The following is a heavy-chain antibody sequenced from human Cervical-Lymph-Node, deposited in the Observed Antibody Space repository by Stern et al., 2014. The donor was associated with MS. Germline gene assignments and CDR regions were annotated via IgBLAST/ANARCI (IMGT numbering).Heavy chain of an antibody. J-gene: IGHJ4*02. D-gene: IGHD1-1*01. CDR2: SGSDGCT. CDR3: GKDLHYWSADS. V-gene: IGHV3-23*04. CDR1: GFPFSSFA. Sequence: EVQLEESGGGLVQPGGSLTLSCEGSGFPFSSFAMTWVRQAPGKGLEWVSGSGSDGCTHYAESVRGRFTVSRDNSRNTLYLQMDRLRAEDTAVYYCGKDLHYWSADSWGQGTLVTVSS.